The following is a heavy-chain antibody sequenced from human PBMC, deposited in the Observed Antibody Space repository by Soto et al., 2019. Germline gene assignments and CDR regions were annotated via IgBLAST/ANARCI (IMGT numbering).Heavy chain of an antibody. D-gene: IGHD3-3*01. V-gene: IGHV3-48*02. CDR1: GFSFSNYN. CDR2: ITDSSDTV. Sequence: GGSLRLSCVASGFSFSNYNMNWVRQAPGKGLEWVSYITDSSDTVHYADSVRGRLTISRDNAASSLYLQMNSLRDEDTAVYFCARDFGHGYYLDYWGRGTLVTVSS. J-gene: IGHJ4*02. CDR3: ARDFGHGYYLDY.